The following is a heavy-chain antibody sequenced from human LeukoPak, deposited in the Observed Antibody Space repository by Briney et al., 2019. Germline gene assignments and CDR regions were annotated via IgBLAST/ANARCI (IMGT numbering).Heavy chain of an antibody. CDR1: GGSLSSYY. CDR3: ARQREYGDYSSYYYYYYGMDV. Sequence: SETLSLTCTVSGGSLSSYYWSWIRQPPGKGLEWIGYIYYSVSTNYNPSLKSRVTISVDTSKNQFSLKLSSVTAADTAVYYCARQREYGDYSSYYYYYYGMDVWGQGTTVTVSS. V-gene: IGHV4-59*08. D-gene: IGHD4-17*01. J-gene: IGHJ6*02. CDR2: IYYSVST.